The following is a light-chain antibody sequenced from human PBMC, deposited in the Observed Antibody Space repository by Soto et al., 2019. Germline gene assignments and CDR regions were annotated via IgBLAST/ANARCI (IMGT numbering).Light chain of an antibody. CDR2: GVS. CDR1: QTISDK. V-gene: IGKV3-15*01. Sequence: EVVLTQSPVTLSVSPGERATLSCRASQTISDKLAWYQQKAGQAPRLLIHGVSTRATGIPARFSGSGSGTEFTLTISSLQSEDFAVYYCQQYTNWPPITFGQGTRLEIK. CDR3: QQYTNWPPIT. J-gene: IGKJ5*01.